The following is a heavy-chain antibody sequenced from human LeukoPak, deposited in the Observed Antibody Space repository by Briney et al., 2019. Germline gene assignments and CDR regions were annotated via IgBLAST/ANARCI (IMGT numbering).Heavy chain of an antibody. J-gene: IGHJ5*02. V-gene: IGHV4-38-2*02. CDR3: ARAIAVAGPSCFDP. CDR1: GYSISSGYY. CDR2: IYHSGST. Sequence: PSETLSLTCTVSGYSISSGYYWGWIRQPPGKGLEWIGSIYHSGSTYYNPSLKSRVTISVDTSKNQFSLKLSSVTAADTAVYYCARAIAVAGPSCFDPWGQGTLVTVSS. D-gene: IGHD6-19*01.